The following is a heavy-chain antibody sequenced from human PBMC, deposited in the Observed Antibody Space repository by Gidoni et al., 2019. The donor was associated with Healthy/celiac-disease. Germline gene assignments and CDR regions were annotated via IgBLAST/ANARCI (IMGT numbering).Heavy chain of an antibody. Sequence: EVQLVESGGGLVKPGGSLRLSCAASGFTFSNAWMSWVRQAPGKGLEWVGRIKSKTDGGTTDYAAPVKGRYTISRDDSKNTLYLQMNSLKTEDTAVYYCTTELWFGELGSFWGQGTLVTVSS. V-gene: IGHV3-15*01. D-gene: IGHD3-10*01. CDR2: IKSKTDGGTT. CDR1: GFTFSNAW. CDR3: TTELWFGELGSF. J-gene: IGHJ4*02.